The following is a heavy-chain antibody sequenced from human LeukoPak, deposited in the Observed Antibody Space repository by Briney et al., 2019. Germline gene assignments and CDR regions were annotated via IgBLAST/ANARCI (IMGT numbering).Heavy chain of an antibody. CDR2: INPGDSET. CDR3: ARPGYRSRYFDY. CDR1: GYSFTSYW. J-gene: IGHJ4*02. Sequence: GESLKISCKGSGYSFTSYWIGWVRQMPGRGLEWMGIINPGDSETKYSPSFQGQVTTSADKSISTAYLQWSSLKASDTAMYYCARPGYRSRYFDYWGQGTLVTVSS. V-gene: IGHV5-51*01. D-gene: IGHD6-19*01.